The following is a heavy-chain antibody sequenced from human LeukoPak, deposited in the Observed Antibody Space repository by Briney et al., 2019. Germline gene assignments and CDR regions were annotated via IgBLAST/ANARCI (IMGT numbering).Heavy chain of an antibody. CDR1: GYSISSGYY. CDR2: IYHSGST. Sequence: SETLSLTCAVSGYSISSGYYWGWIRQPPGKGLERIGSIYHSGSTYYNPSLKSRVTISVDTSKNQFSLKLSSVTAADTAVYYCARHGSGIAVAALDYWGQGTLVTVS. J-gene: IGHJ4*02. V-gene: IGHV4-38-2*01. D-gene: IGHD6-19*01. CDR3: ARHGSGIAVAALDY.